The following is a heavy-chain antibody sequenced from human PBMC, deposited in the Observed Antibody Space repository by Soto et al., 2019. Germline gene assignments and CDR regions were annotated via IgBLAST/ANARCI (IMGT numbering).Heavy chain of an antibody. Sequence: EVQLVESGGGLIQPGGSLRLSCAVSGFTVSNNYMSWVRQAPGKGLEGVSVIYSGGYTAYGDSVKGRFTISRDNSKNTHTPTMKPRRAQDAAVYYCATAPGGGGYWGQGTLVTVSS. V-gene: IGHV3-53*01. CDR3: ATAPGGGGY. CDR1: GFTVSNNY. D-gene: IGHD3-10*01. J-gene: IGHJ4*02. CDR2: IYSGGYT.